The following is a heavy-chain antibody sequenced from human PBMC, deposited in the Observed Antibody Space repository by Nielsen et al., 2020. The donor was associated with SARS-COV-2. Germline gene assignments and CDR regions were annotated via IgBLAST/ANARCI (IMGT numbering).Heavy chain of an antibody. J-gene: IGHJ6*02. Sequence: SLKISCAASGFTFDDYAMHWVRQAPGKGLEWVSGISWNSGSIGYADSVEGRFTIYRDNAKNTLYLQMNSLRAEDTAVYYCARDFGYCNGATCNYYGMDVWGQGTTVTVSS. CDR1: GFTFDDYA. CDR3: ARDFGYCNGATCNYYGMDV. D-gene: IGHD2-15*01. V-gene: IGHV3-9*01. CDR2: ISWNSGSI.